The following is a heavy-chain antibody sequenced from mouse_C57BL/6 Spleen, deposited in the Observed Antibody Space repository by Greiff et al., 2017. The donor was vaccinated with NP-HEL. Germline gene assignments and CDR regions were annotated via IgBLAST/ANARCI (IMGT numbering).Heavy chain of an antibody. Sequence: DVKLVESEGGLVQPGSSMKLSCTASGFTFSDYYMAWVRQVPEKGLEWVANINYDGSSTYYLDSLKSRFIISRDNAKNILYLQMSSLKSEDTATYYCAREGSNWDWYFDVWGTGTTVTAAS. CDR1: GFTFSDYY. CDR2: INYDGSST. CDR3: AREGSNWDWYFDV. V-gene: IGHV5-16*01. J-gene: IGHJ1*03. D-gene: IGHD4-1*01.